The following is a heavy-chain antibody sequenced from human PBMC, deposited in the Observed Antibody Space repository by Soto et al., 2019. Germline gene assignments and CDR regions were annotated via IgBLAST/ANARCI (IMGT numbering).Heavy chain of an antibody. J-gene: IGHJ4*02. CDR3: ARAPPPGRQLAFFDY. D-gene: IGHD2-2*01. CDR2: ISSSSSYI. CDR1: GFTFSSYS. Sequence: EVQLVESGGGLVKPGGSLRLSCAASGFTFSSYSMNWVRQAPGKGLEWVSSISSSSSYIYYADSVKGRSTITRVNAKNSLYLQMNRGRAEDTAVYYCARAPPPGRQLAFFDYWGQGTLVTVSS. V-gene: IGHV3-21*01.